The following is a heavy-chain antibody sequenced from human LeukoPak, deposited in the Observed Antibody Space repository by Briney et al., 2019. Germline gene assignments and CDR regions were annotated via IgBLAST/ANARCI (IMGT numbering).Heavy chain of an antibody. CDR2: IYSGGRT. J-gene: IGHJ4*02. CDR1: GFIVSSKY. Sequence: PGVSLRLSCAASGFIVSSKYMSWVRQAPGKGLECVSVIYSGGRTYYAASVEGRFTISRDNSKNTVYLQMNNLRVDDTAVYYCARAGPIDYWGQGTLVTVSS. CDR3: ARAGPIDY. V-gene: IGHV3-53*01.